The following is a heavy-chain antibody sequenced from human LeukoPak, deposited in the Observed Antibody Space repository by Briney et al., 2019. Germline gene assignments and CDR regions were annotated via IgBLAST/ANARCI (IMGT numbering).Heavy chain of an antibody. CDR2: FTAYNGNT. Sequence: ASVKVSCKASGFTFSSYGITWVRQAPGQGLEWMGWFTAYNGNTDNAEKFQGRVTITTDSSTNTAYMELRGLRHDDTAVYFCARSTGRFCRGYSCYGNDYWGQGTLVTVSS. D-gene: IGHD2-15*01. CDR1: GFTFSSYG. V-gene: IGHV1-18*01. J-gene: IGHJ4*02. CDR3: ARSTGRFCRGYSCYGNDY.